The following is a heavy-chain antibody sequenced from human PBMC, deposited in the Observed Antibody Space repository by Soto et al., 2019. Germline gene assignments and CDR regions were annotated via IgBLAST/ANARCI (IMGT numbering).Heavy chain of an antibody. CDR1: GGSISGYY. V-gene: IGHV4-34*01. CDR2: IHHTGNT. Sequence: SETLSLTCGVYGGSISGYYWSWIRQPPGKGLEWIGQIHHTGNTNYNPSLKSRVTISKETSKHQFSLKLNFVTAADTALYYCVRGSATFDYWGQGTLVTVSS. J-gene: IGHJ4*02. D-gene: IGHD2-15*01. CDR3: VRGSATFDY.